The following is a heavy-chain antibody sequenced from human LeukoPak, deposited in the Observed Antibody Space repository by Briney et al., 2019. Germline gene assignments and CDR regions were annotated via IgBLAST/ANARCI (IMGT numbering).Heavy chain of an antibody. CDR1: GDSISMHY. V-gene: IGHV4-59*11. CDR2: IDHTGST. Sequence: SETLSLTCSVSGDSISMHYWSWIRQPPGKGLEWIGYIDHTGSTNYNPSLNSRVTISRDTSKNHFSLELSSVTAADTAVYFCARGRVSSSSWSSTYYYYFYMDVWGKGTTVTVSS. CDR3: ARGRVSSSSWSSTYYYYFYMDV. D-gene: IGHD6-13*01. J-gene: IGHJ6*03.